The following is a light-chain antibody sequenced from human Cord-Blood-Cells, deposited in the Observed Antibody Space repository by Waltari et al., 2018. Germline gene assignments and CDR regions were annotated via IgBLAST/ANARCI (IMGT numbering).Light chain of an antibody. CDR2: AAP. V-gene: IGKV1-39*01. CDR3: QQSYSTLTKT. Sequence: DIQMTASPSSLPASVGDRVTITSRASPSISSYFNWYQQKPGNAPKLLIYAAPSLQSGVPSRFSGSEAGTEFTLTISGLQPEDCATYYCQQSYSTLTKTFDQGTKVEIK. J-gene: IGKJ1*01. CDR1: PSISSY.